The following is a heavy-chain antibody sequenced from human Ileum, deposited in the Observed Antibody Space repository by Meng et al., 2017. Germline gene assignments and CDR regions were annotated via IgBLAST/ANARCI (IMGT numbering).Heavy chain of an antibody. CDR3: AHIFDS. J-gene: IGHJ4*02. CDR1: GSSISSSDW. CDR2: MNLGGSP. Sequence: QVALQESGPGLVEPSGTLSLTCAVSGSSISSSDWWSWVRQPPGKGLEWIAEMNLGGSPNYNPSLKSRVTMSVDKSNDHLSLQLTSVTAADTAVYYCAHIFDSWGQGTLVTVSS. V-gene: IGHV4-4*02.